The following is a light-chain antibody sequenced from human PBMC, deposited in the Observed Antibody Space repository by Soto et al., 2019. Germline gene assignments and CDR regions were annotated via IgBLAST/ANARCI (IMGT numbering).Light chain of an antibody. Sequence: DIVMTQSPDSLAVSLGERATFNCKSSQSILDRSKNKYYLAWYQQKSGQPPKLLIYWASLREPGVPDRFTGSWSGTDFTLTISSLQAEDAAVYSCQQYFTSPWTFGQGTKVDI. V-gene: IGKV4-1*01. CDR3: QQYFTSPWT. J-gene: IGKJ1*01. CDR2: WAS. CDR1: QSILDRSKNKYY.